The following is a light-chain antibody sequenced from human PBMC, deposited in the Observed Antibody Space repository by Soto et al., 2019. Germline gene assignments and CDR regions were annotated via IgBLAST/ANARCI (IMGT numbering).Light chain of an antibody. Sequence: QSVLTQPPSASGTPGQRVTISCSGSSSNIAPNTVNWYQHLPGAAPQLLIFANDRRPSGVPDRFSGSRSGTSSSLAISGLHSEDDADYYCAAWDDSLNGYVFGTGTKLTFL. J-gene: IGLJ1*01. V-gene: IGLV1-44*01. CDR3: AAWDDSLNGYV. CDR2: AND. CDR1: SSNIAPNT.